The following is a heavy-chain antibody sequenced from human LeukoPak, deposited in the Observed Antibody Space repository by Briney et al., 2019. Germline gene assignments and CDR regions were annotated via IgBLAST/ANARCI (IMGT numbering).Heavy chain of an antibody. D-gene: IGHD5-24*01. CDR2: IIPIFGTA. J-gene: IGHJ4*02. Sequence: SVKVSCKASGGTFSSYAISWVRQAPGQGLEWMGGIIPIFGTANYAQKFQGRVTITADESTSTAYMELSSLRSEDTAVYYCARDLVERGGVGYFDYWGQGTLVTISS. CDR1: GGTFSSYA. CDR3: ARDLVERGGVGYFDY. V-gene: IGHV1-69*13.